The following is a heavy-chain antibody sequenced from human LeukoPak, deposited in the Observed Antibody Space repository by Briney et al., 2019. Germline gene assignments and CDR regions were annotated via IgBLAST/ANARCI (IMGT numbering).Heavy chain of an antibody. CDR3: TTGNWIS. D-gene: IGHD1-1*01. CDR1: GFTVIKVW. CDR2: IKSKTDGGTI. J-gene: IGHJ4*02. Sequence: GGSLRLSCAGFTVIKVWMSWVRQAPGKGLEWVGRIKSKTDGGTIDYAAPVKGRFTISRNDSKNTLYLQMNSLKTEDTAVYYCTTGNWISWGQGTLVTVSS. V-gene: IGHV3-15*01.